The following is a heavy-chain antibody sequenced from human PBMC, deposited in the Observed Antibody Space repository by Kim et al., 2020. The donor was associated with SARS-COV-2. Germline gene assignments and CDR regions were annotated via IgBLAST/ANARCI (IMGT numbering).Heavy chain of an antibody. CDR1: GGSISSSNW. J-gene: IGHJ6*01. CDR3: ARNVELLDLVDYCYGMDV. D-gene: IGHD5-12*01. V-gene: IGHV4-4*02. CDR2: FYHSGST. Sequence: SETLSLTCAVSGGSISSSNWWCLVRQPPGKLLEWIWNFYHSGSTNYNPPLKSPVTISVDKSKNQYSLQLTSMTAADTAVYYCARNVELLDLVDYCYGMDVCGEGATVTASP.